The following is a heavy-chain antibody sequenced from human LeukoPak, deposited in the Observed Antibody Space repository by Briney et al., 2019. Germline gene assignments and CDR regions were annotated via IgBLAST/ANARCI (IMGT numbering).Heavy chain of an antibody. CDR3: ARRSFPYYDFWSGWYNWFDP. Sequence: KPSETLSLTCAVYGGSFSGYYWSWIRQPPGKGLEWIGEINHSGGTNYNPSLKSRVTISVDTSKNQFSLKLSSVTAADTAVYYCARRSFPYYDFWSGWYNWFDPWGQGTLVTVSS. CDR2: INHSGGT. D-gene: IGHD3-3*01. V-gene: IGHV4-34*01. CDR1: GGSFSGYY. J-gene: IGHJ5*02.